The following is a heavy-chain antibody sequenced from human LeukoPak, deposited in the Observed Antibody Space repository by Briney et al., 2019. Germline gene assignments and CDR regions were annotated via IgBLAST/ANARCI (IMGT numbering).Heavy chain of an antibody. J-gene: IGHJ4*01. CDR1: GFTFSNYG. V-gene: IGHV3-30*02. CDR2: IRDDGTNN. D-gene: IGHD5-18*01. CDR3: AKDPGYRDF. Sequence: TGGSLRLSCAASGFTFSNYGMHWVRQAPGKGLEWVAYIRDDGTNNYYEDSVKGRFTISRDNSKNTLYLQMNSLRAEDTAMYYCAKDPGYRDFWGHGTLVTVSS.